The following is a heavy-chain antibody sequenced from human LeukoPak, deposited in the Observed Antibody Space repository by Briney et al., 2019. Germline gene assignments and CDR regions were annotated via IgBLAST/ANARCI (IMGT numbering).Heavy chain of an antibody. CDR3: ARRTPSGREPKYFDY. Sequence: GGSLRLSCAASGFTFSSYEMNWVRQAPGKGLEWVSYISSSGGPIYYADSVKGRFTISRDNAKNSLYLQMNSLRAEDTAVYYCARRTPSGREPKYFDYWGQGTMVTVSS. V-gene: IGHV3-48*03. J-gene: IGHJ4*02. CDR1: GFTFSSYE. CDR2: ISSSGGPI. D-gene: IGHD3-10*01.